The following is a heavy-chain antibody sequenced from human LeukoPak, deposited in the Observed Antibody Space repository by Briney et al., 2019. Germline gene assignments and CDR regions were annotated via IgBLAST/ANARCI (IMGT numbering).Heavy chain of an antibody. CDR1: GFTFSSDA. V-gene: IGHV3-23*01. D-gene: IGHD6-13*01. Sequence: PGGSLRLSCIGTGFTFSSDAMGWVRQAPGKGLEWVSGISGSGGGTYYADSVKGRFTISRDNSKNTLFLQMNSLRAEDTAVYYCAKDRAQQLVLDFWGQGALVSVSS. CDR2: ISGSGGGT. CDR3: AKDRAQQLVLDF. J-gene: IGHJ4*02.